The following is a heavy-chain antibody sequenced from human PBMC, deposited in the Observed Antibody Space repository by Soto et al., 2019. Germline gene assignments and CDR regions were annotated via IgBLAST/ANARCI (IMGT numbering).Heavy chain of an antibody. CDR3: ARDLWGYCGTDCYPLDV. CDR2: MYNTGST. V-gene: IGHV4-59*01. Sequence: QVQLQESGPGLVKPSETLSLTCTVSGGSISGYYWSWIRQPPGKGLEWIGYMYNTGSTVYNPSFKSRDTISVXXYXNXFSLKLNSVTAADTAVYYCARDLWGYCGTDCYPLDVWGQGTTVTVSS. J-gene: IGHJ6*02. D-gene: IGHD2-21*02. CDR1: GGSISGYY.